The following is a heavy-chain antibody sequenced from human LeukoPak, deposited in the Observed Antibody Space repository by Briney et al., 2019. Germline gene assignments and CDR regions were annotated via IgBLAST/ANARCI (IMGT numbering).Heavy chain of an antibody. Sequence: ASVKVSCKASGYTFTSYSMYWVRQAPGQGLEWMGIINPSGGSTSYAQKFQGRVTMTRDTSTSTVYMELTSLRSEDTAVYYCVRAYYYESRGYYEASDYWGQGTLVTVSS. J-gene: IGHJ4*02. D-gene: IGHD3-22*01. CDR2: INPSGGST. CDR3: VRAYYYESRGYYEASDY. CDR1: GYTFTSYS. V-gene: IGHV1-46*01.